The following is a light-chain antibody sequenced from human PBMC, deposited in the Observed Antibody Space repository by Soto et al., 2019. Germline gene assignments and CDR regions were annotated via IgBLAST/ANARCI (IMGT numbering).Light chain of an antibody. CDR1: SSDVGGYNY. CDR3: LSSAGSTTRV. Sequence: QSALTQPASVSGSPGQSITISCTGTSSDVGGYNYVSWYQQHPGKAPKLMIYEVSKRPSGVPDRFSGSKSGNTASLTVSGLQAEDEAHYYCLSSAGSTTRVFVGGTKVTLL. V-gene: IGLV2-8*01. CDR2: EVS. J-gene: IGLJ3*02.